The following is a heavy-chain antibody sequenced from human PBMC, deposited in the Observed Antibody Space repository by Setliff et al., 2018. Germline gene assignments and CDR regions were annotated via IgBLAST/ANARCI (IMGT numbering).Heavy chain of an antibody. CDR3: ARMMVRGVIRYYYYGMDV. J-gene: IGHJ6*02. D-gene: IGHD3-10*01. CDR1: GFSLSNARMG. Sequence: SGHTLVNPTEPLTLTCTVSGFSLSNARMGVSLIRQPPGKALEWLAHIFSNDEKSYSTSQKSRLTISTDTSKSQVVFTMTNMDPVDTATNYCARMMVRGVIRYYYYGMDVWGQGTTVTVSS. V-gene: IGHV2-26*01. CDR2: IFSNDEK.